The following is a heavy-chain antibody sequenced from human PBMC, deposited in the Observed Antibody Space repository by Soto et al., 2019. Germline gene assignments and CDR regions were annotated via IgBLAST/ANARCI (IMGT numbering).Heavy chain of an antibody. CDR2: INPNSGGT. CDR1: GYTFTGYY. CDR3: ARGDGSDQIYF. D-gene: IGHD3-10*01. J-gene: IGHJ4*02. Sequence: ASVKVSCKASGYTFTGYYMHWVRQAPGQGLEWMGWINPNSGGTNYAQKFQGWVTMTRDTSISTAYMELRSLRSDDTAVYYCARGDGSDQIYFWGQGSLVPVSA. V-gene: IGHV1-2*04.